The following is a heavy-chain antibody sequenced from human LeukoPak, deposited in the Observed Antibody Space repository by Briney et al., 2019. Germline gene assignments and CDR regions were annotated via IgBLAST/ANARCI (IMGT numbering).Heavy chain of an antibody. CDR1: GFTFSDYA. V-gene: IGHV3-69-1*01. D-gene: IGHD2-2*01. CDR2: ISSSSYI. J-gene: IGHJ4*02. CDR3: ARGQLLQAYYFDY. Sequence: GGSLRLPCAASGFTFSDYAMTWVRQAPGKGLEWVSSISSSSYIYYADSVKGRFTISRDNAKNSLYLQMNSLGAEDTAVYYCARGQLLQAYYFDYWGQGTLVTVSS.